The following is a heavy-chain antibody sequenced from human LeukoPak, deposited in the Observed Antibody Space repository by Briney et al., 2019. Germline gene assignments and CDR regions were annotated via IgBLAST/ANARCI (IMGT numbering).Heavy chain of an antibody. CDR3: ARVLVERYRKAMTTYYYYYMDV. CDR1: GGTFSSYA. V-gene: IGHV1-69*05. Sequence: GASVKVSCKASGGTFSSYAISWVRQAPGQGLEWMGGIIPIFGTANYAQKLQGRVTMTTDTSTSTAYMELRSLRSDDTAVYYCARVLVERYRKAMTTYYYYYMDVWGKGTTVTVSS. J-gene: IGHJ6*03. D-gene: IGHD4-11*01. CDR2: IIPIFGTA.